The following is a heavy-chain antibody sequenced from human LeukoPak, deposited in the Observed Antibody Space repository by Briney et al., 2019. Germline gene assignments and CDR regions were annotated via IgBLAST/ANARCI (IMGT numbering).Heavy chain of an antibody. CDR2: INPDSGGT. J-gene: IGHJ4*02. CDR1: GYTFTAHY. V-gene: IGHV1-2*02. CDR3: ARDLDNWNYDPFDY. Sequence: ASVKVSCKTSGYTFTAHYLHWVRQAPGQGLQWMGWINPDSGGTNYAQTFQGRVTMSSDTSVDTAYMELTSLTSDDSAVYCCARDLDNWNYDPFDYWGQGTLVTVSS. D-gene: IGHD1-7*01.